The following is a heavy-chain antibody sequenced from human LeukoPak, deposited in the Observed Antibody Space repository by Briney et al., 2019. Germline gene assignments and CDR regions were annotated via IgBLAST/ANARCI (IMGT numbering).Heavy chain of an antibody. J-gene: IGHJ4*02. CDR2: ISTDGSST. CDR3: ARDRYCTTTRCSDY. CDR1: GFTFSSYW. D-gene: IGHD2-2*01. Sequence: GGSLRLSCAASGFTFSSYWMHWVRQAPGKGLVWVSRISTDGSSTTYADSVKGRFTISRDNAKNTLYLEMNSLRAEDTAVYHCARDRYCTTTRCSDYWGQGTLVTVSS. V-gene: IGHV3-74*03.